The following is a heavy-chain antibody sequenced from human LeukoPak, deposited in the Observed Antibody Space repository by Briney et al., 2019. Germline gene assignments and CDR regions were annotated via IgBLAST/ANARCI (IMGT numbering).Heavy chain of an antibody. V-gene: IGHV1-69*01. CDR1: GGTFSSYA. CDR2: IIPIFGTA. Sequence: SVKVSCKASGGTFSSYAISWERQAPGQGLEWMGGIIPIFGTANYAQKFQGRVTITADESTSTAYMELSSLRSEDTAVYYCARDGFYYDSSGYHEYWGQGTLVTVSS. J-gene: IGHJ4*02. D-gene: IGHD3-22*01. CDR3: ARDGFYYDSSGYHEY.